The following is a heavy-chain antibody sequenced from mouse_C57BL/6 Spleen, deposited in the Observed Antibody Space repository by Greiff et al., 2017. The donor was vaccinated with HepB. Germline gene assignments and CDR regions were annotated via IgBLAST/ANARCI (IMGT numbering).Heavy chain of an antibody. CDR1: GYSITSGYY. CDR2: ISYDGSN. D-gene: IGHD1-1*01. V-gene: IGHV3-6*01. Sequence: ESGPGLVKPSQSLSLTCSVTGYSITSGYYWNWIRQFPGNKLEWMGYISYDGSNNYNPSLKNRISITRDTSKNQFFLKLNSVTTEDTATYYCARSTHYYGSSLYAMDYWGQGTSVTVSS. CDR3: ARSTHYYGSSLYAMDY. J-gene: IGHJ4*01.